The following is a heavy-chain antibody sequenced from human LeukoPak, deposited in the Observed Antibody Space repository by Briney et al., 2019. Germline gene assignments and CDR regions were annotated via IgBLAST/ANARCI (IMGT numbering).Heavy chain of an antibody. J-gene: IGHJ5*02. V-gene: IGHV4-39*07. D-gene: IGHD3-22*01. CDR2: IYYSGST. CDR3: ARDDSSGYYPSYNWFDP. Sequence: SETLSLTCTASGGSISSSSYYWGWIRQPPGKGLEWIGSIYYSGSTYYNPSLKSRVTISVDTSKNQFSLKLSSVTAADTAVYYCARDDSSGYYPSYNWFDPWGQGTLVTVSS. CDR1: GGSISSSSYY.